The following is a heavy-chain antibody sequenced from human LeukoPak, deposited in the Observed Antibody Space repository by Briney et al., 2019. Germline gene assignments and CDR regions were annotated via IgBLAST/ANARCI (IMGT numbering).Heavy chain of an antibody. CDR2: MKPNSGGI. V-gene: IGHV1-2*02. CDR1: GYTLTDHH. J-gene: IGHJ4*02. CDR3: ARDPVDGYSHFDY. D-gene: IGHD5-18*01. Sequence: AAVTVSCKASGYTLTDHHMIWVRQAPGQGLEWVGWMKPNSGGINYAQEFQGRVTVTRDTSSSTAYMELRSLRADDTAIYYCARDPVDGYSHFDYWGQGTLVTVSS.